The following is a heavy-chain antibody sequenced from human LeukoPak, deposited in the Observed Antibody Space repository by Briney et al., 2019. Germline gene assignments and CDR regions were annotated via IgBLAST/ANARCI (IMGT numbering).Heavy chain of an antibody. CDR1: GFTFSSYE. V-gene: IGHV3-48*03. J-gene: IGHJ4*02. Sequence: GGSLRLSCAASGFTFSSYEMNWVRQAPGKGLEWVSYISSSGSTIYYADSVKGRFTISRDDAKNSLYLQMNSLRAEDTAVYYCAKVGQYHDFDYWGQGTLVTVSS. CDR3: AKVGQYHDFDY. D-gene: IGHD3-3*01. CDR2: ISSSGSTI.